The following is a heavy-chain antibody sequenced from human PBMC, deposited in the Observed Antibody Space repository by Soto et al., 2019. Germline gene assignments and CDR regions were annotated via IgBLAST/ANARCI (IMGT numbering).Heavy chain of an antibody. CDR3: ARHEYYYDSSGYYGFDY. Sequence: GESLKISCKGSGYSFTSYWIGWVRQMPGKGLEWMGIIYPGDSDTRYSPSFQGQVTISADKSISTAYLQWSSLKASDTAMYYCARHEYYYDSSGYYGFDYWGQGTLVTV. V-gene: IGHV5-51*01. J-gene: IGHJ4*02. D-gene: IGHD3-22*01. CDR2: IYPGDSDT. CDR1: GYSFTSYW.